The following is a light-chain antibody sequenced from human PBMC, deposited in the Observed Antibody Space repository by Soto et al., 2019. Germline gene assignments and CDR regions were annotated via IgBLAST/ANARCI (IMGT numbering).Light chain of an antibody. V-gene: IGLV1-44*01. CDR1: SSNIGGNA. CDR3: AAWDDSLSGYV. CDR2: SNN. Sequence: QLVLTQPPSASATPGQRVTISCSGSSSNIGGNAVNWYQQLPGTTPKLLIYSNNQRPSGVPDRFSGSKSGTSASLAISGLQSEDEADYYCAAWDDSLSGYVFGTGTQLTVL. J-gene: IGLJ1*01.